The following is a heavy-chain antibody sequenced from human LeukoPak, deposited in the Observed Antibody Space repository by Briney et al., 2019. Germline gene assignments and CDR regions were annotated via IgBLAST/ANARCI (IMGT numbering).Heavy chain of an antibody. CDR3: ARGIVAFDY. CDR1: GGSISSYY. V-gene: IGHV4-59*01. CDR2: IYYSGST. J-gene: IGHJ4*02. D-gene: IGHD5-12*01. Sequence: NASETLSLTCTVSGGSISSYYWSWIRQPPGKGLEWIGYIYYSGSTNYNPSLKSRVTISVDTSKNQFSLKLSSVTAADTAVYYCARGIVAFDYWGQGTLVTVSS.